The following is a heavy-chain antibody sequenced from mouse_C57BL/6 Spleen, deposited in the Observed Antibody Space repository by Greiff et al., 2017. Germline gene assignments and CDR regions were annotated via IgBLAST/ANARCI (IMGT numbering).Heavy chain of an antibody. Sequence: QVQLKQSGAELVKPGASVKISCKASGYAFSSYWMNWVKQRPGKGLEWIGQIYPGDGDTNYNGKFKGKATLTADKSSSTAYMQLSSLTSEDSAVYFCARRGIYYDYDAYYFDYWGQGTTLTVSS. CDR1: GYAFSSYW. CDR2: IYPGDGDT. D-gene: IGHD2-4*01. V-gene: IGHV1-80*01. CDR3: ARRGIYYDYDAYYFDY. J-gene: IGHJ2*01.